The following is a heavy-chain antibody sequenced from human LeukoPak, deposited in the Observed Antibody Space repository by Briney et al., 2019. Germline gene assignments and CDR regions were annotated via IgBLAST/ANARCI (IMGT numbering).Heavy chain of an antibody. J-gene: IGHJ5*02. CDR3: ARVRGAYSSGTANWFDP. CDR1: GFTFSDYY. CDR2: ISSSGSTT. D-gene: IGHD3-22*01. Sequence: GRSLRLSCAASGFTFSDYYMSWIRPAPGKGLEWVSYISSSGSTTYYADSVKGRFTISRDNAKNSLYMQMNTLRAEDTAVYYCARVRGAYSSGTANWFDPWGQGTLVTVSS. V-gene: IGHV3-11*01.